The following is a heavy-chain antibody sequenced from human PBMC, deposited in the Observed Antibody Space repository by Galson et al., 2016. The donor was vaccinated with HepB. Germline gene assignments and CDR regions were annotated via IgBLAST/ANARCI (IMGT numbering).Heavy chain of an antibody. J-gene: IGHJ5*02. CDR2: INPNTGNS. V-gene: IGHV1-8*01. CDR3: ARSARRSTRGWFAP. CDR1: GYTFTQYD. Sequence: SVKVSCKASGYTFTQYDINWVRQAAGQGLEWMGWINPNTGNSDSAQRFKGRISMTRNTSINTVYMELSSLTSEDTAVYYCARSARRSTRGWFAPWGQGTLVTVSS.